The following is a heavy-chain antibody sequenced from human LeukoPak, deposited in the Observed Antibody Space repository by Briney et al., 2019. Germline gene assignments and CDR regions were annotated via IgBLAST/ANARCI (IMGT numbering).Heavy chain of an antibody. J-gene: IGHJ6*02. V-gene: IGHV5-10-1*01. CDR2: IDPSDSYT. D-gene: IGHD2-8*01. Sequence: GESLQISCKGSGYRITSYWISWVRQMPGKGLEWMGSIDPSDSYTNYSPSFQGHVTISADKSISTAYLQWSSLKASDTATYYCARPMAGSGGYYYYDMDVWGQGTTVTVSS. CDR3: ARPMAGSGGYYYYDMDV. CDR1: GYRITSYW.